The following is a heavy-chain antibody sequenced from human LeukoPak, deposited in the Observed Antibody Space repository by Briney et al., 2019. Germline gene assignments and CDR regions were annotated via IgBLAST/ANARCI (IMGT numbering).Heavy chain of an antibody. CDR3: AKYRTAPPYGLDV. V-gene: IGHV3-23*01. CDR1: GFTFSTYA. J-gene: IGHJ6*02. CDR2: ITGSGGTT. D-gene: IGHD6-6*01. Sequence: QAGGSLRLSCAASGFTFSTYAMNWVPQAPRQGLEWFSGITGSGGTTWYADSVRGRFAISRDNSKNTLYLQMNSLRAEDTATYYCAKYRTAPPYGLDVWGQGTTVTVSS.